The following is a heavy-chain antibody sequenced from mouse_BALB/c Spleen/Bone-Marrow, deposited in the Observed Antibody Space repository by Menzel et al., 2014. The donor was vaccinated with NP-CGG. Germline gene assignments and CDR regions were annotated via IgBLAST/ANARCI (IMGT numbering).Heavy chain of an antibody. CDR2: INPSNGGA. V-gene: IGHV1S81*02. CDR3: TTSRGYNWFAY. D-gene: IGHD2-2*01. CDR1: GYTFTSYY. Sequence: QVQLKESGAELVKPGASVKLSCKASGYTFTSYYMYWVKQRPEQGLEWIGEINPSNGGADFNEKFKIKATLTVDKSSSTAYMQLSSLTSEDSAVYYCTTSRGYNWFAYWGQGTLVTVSA. J-gene: IGHJ3*01.